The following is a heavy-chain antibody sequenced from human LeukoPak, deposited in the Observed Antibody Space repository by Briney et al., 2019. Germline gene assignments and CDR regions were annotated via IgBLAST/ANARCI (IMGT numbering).Heavy chain of an antibody. J-gene: IGHJ4*02. D-gene: IGHD3-22*01. CDR1: GFTFDDYA. Sequence: GGSLRLSCAASGFTFDDYAMSWVRQAPGKGLEWVSGINWNAGSTGYADSVKGRFTISRDNSKNTLYLQMSSLRAEDTAVYYCARDLAMYYYDSSGCLDYWGQGTLVTVSS. CDR3: ARDLAMYYYDSSGCLDY. V-gene: IGHV3-20*04. CDR2: INWNAGST.